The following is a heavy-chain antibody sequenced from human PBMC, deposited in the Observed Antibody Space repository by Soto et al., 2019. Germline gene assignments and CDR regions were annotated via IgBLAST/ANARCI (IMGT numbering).Heavy chain of an antibody. V-gene: IGHV4-30-2*01. J-gene: IGHJ4*02. CDR3: ARLTMTTTSFDY. Sequence: SETLSLTCTVSGGSISSGGYYWSWIRQHPGKGLEWIGYIYHSGSTYYNPSLKSRVTISVDRSKNQFSLKLSSVTAADTAVYYCARLTMTTTSFDYWGQGTPVTVSS. D-gene: IGHD1-1*01. CDR1: GGSISSGGYY. CDR2: IYHSGST.